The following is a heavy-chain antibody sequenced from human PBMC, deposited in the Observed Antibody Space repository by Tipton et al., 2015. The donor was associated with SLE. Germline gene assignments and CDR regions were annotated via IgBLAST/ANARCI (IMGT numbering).Heavy chain of an antibody. V-gene: IGHV4-38-2*02. CDR2: IYHSGST. Sequence: TLSLTCTVSGYSISSGYYWGWIRQPPGKGLEWIGSIYHSGSTYYNPSLKSRVTILVDKSKNQLSLKLSSVTAADTAVYHCARGFCGGGGCTYFQHWGQGTLVTVSS. D-gene: IGHD2-15*01. CDR3: ARGFCGGGGCTYFQH. CDR1: GYSISSGYY. J-gene: IGHJ1*01.